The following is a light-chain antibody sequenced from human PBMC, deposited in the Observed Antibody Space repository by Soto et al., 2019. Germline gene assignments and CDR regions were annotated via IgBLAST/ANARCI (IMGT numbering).Light chain of an antibody. CDR2: WAS. CDR1: QSVLYNSNNKNY. Sequence: DIVMTQSPDSLAVSLGERATINCKSSQSVLYNSNNKNYLAWYQQKPGQPPKLLISWASTRESGVPDRFSGRGSGTDFTLTISSLQAEDVAVYYCQQYYSNAAVTFGGGTKVEIK. J-gene: IGKJ4*01. V-gene: IGKV4-1*01. CDR3: QQYYSNAAVT.